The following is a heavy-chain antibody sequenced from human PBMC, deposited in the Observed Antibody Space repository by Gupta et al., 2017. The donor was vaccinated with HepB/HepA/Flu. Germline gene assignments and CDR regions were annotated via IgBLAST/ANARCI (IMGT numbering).Heavy chain of an antibody. CDR2: ISGSGGTA. J-gene: IGHJ6*02. Sequence: EVQLLESGGGLVQPGGSLRLSCAASGFTFNSYAMSWVRQAPGKGLEWVSAISGSGGTAYYADSGKGRVTISRDNSKNTLYLQMNSLRVEETAVDYCAKDRVPATGPVYYGMDVGGQGTTVTVSS. CDR1: GFTFNSYA. CDR3: AKDRVPATGPVYYGMDV. D-gene: IGHD1-1*01. V-gene: IGHV3-23*01.